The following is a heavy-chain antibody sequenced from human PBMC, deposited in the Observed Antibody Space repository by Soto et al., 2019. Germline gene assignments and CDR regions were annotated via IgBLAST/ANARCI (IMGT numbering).Heavy chain of an antibody. CDR3: AIRGLSKAEVRGYFDY. J-gene: IGHJ4*02. V-gene: IGHV3-23*01. CDR1: GFTFASYD. Sequence: PGGSLRLSYAASGFTFASYDMTWVRQAPGKGLEWVSGISGSGGSTYYGDSVKGRFTISRDNSKKMLFMQMSSLRAEDTALYYCAIRGLSKAEVRGYFDYWGQGTLVTVS. D-gene: IGHD3-10*01. CDR2: ISGSGGST.